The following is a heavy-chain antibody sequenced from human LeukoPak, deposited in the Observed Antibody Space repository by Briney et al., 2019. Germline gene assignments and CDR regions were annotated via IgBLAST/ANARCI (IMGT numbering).Heavy chain of an antibody. J-gene: IGHJ4*02. CDR2: ISYDGSNK. V-gene: IGHV3-30*04. D-gene: IGHD3-16*01. CDR1: GFTFSSYA. Sequence: GGSLRLSCAASGFTFSSYAMHWVRQAPGKGLEWVAVISYDGSNKYYADSVKGRFTISRDNSKNTLYLQMNSPRAEDTAVYYCARDLGFMITFGGVTDHWGQGTLVTVSS. CDR3: ARDLGFMITFGGVTDH.